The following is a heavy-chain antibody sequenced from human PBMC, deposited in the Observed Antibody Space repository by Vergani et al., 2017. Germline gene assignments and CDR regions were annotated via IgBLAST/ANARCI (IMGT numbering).Heavy chain of an antibody. V-gene: IGHV3-9*03. J-gene: IGHJ2*01. CDR1: GFTLGDYA. Sequence: EVQLVESGGGLVQPGRSLRLSCAASGFTLGDYAMHWVRQAPGKGLEWVSGISWNSGSIGYADSVKGRFTISKDNAKNSLYLKMNSLRAEDMALYYCAKAHSTELYFDRCGRDTLVTVSS. CDR3: AKAHSTELYFDR. CDR2: ISWNSGSI. D-gene: IGHD6-13*01.